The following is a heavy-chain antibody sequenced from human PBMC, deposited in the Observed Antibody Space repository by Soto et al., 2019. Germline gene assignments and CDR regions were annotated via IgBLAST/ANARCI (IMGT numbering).Heavy chain of an antibody. CDR3: ARDGNRGFDMDV. J-gene: IGHJ6*02. V-gene: IGHV3-48*02. CDR1: GFTFSTYN. Sequence: EVQVAESGGGLVQPGGSLRLSCEGSGFTFSTYNMDWVRQAPGKGLEWVSYITNTGGTIYYADSVRGRFTISRDNAKNTLFLQMNSLRDDDTAVYYCARDGNRGFDMDVWGQGTTVTVSS. CDR2: ITNTGGTI.